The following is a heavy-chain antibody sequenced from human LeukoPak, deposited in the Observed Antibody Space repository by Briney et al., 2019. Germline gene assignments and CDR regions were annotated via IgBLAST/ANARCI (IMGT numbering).Heavy chain of an antibody. J-gene: IGHJ5*02. V-gene: IGHV1-2*02. Sequence: ASVKVSCKASGGTFSSYAISWVRQAPGQGLEWMGWINPNSGGTNYAQKFQGRVTMTRDTSISTAYMELSRLRSDDTAVYYCATAIRGVLSWGQGTLVTVSS. CDR2: INPNSGGT. D-gene: IGHD3-10*01. CDR1: GGTFSSYA. CDR3: ATAIRGVLS.